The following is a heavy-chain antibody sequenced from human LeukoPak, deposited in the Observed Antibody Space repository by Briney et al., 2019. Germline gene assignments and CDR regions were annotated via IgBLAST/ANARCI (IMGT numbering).Heavy chain of an antibody. CDR1: GFTFSSYA. CDR2: ISGSGGST. V-gene: IGHV3-23*01. J-gene: IGHJ4*02. D-gene: IGHD3-22*01. Sequence: PGGSLRLSCAASGFTFSSYAMSWVRQAPGKGLEWVSAISGSGGSTYYADSVKGRFTISRDNSKNTLYLQMNSLRAEDTAVYYCAKSFYYDSSGYYYAFGYFDYWGQGTLVTVSS. CDR3: AKSFYYDSSGYYYAFGYFDY.